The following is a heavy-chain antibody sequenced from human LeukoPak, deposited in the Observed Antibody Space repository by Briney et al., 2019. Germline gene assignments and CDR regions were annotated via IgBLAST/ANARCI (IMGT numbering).Heavy chain of an antibody. V-gene: IGHV3-30*03. CDR3: ARDRGAGGWKP. J-gene: IGHJ5*02. CDR2: IPHDGSNK. D-gene: IGHD1-1*01. CDR1: GFTFSSYG. Sequence: RPGGSLRLSCAASGFTFSSYGMHWVRQAPGKGLEWVAVIPHDGSNKYYADSVKGRFTISRDNSKNTLYLQMNSLRAEDTAVYYCARDRGAGGWKPWGQGTLVTVSS.